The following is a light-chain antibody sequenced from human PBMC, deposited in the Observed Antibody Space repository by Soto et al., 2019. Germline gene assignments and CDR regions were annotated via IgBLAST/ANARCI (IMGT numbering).Light chain of an antibody. CDR1: QSVSSNY. CDR2: GAS. V-gene: IGKV3-20*01. J-gene: IGKJ1*01. CDR3: QQYGSTPPWT. Sequence: EIVLTQSPGTLSLSPGERATLSRRASQSVSSNYLVWYQQRPGQAPSLLIHGASSRATGIPDRFSGSGSGTEFALTISRLETEDFGVYYCQQYGSTPPWTFGQGKKVEI.